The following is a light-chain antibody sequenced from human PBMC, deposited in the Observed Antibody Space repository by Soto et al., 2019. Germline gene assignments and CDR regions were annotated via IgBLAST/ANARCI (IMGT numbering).Light chain of an antibody. J-gene: IGKJ1*01. CDR2: KAS. CDR1: QSISSW. V-gene: IGKV1-5*03. CDR3: QHFNSYPWT. Sequence: IQLTQSPSSLSAAVGDRVTIAWRASQSISSWLAWYQQKPGKAPKLLINKASSLESGVPSRFSGSGSGTEFTLTISSLQPDDFATYYCQHFNSYPWTFGQGTKVDIK.